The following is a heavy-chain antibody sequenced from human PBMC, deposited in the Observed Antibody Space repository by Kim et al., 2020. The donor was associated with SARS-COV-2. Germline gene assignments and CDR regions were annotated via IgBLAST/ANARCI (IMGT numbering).Heavy chain of an antibody. CDR3: ATRDNSGSYYKFWFDP. Sequence: SETLSLTCAVYGGSFSGYYWSWIRQPPGKGLEWIGEINHSGSTNYNPSLKSRVTISVDTSKNQFSLKLSCVTAADTAVYYCATRDNSGSYYKFWFDPWGQGTLVPVSS. V-gene: IGHV4-34*01. D-gene: IGHD3-10*01. CDR2: INHSGST. CDR1: GGSFSGYY. J-gene: IGHJ5*02.